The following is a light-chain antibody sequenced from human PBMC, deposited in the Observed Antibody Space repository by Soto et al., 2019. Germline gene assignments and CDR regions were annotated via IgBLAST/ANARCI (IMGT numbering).Light chain of an antibody. Sequence: IVLTQSPGTLSLSPGERVSVSCRASQSVTSRNLACYQQKPGQAPRLLIYAASSRATGIPDRFSGSGSGTDFTLTISRLEPEDFAVYYCQQYGSSPTWTFGQGTKV. J-gene: IGKJ1*01. V-gene: IGKV3-20*01. CDR3: QQYGSSPTWT. CDR2: AAS. CDR1: QSVTSRN.